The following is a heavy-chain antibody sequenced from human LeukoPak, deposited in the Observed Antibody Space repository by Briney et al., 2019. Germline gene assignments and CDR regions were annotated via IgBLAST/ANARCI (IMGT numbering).Heavy chain of an antibody. CDR2: IYTSGST. CDR1: GGSISSSY. V-gene: IGHV4-4*07. J-gene: IGHJ5*02. Sequence: SENLSLTCTVSGGSISSSYWSWIRKPAGKGPEWIGHIYTSGSTNYNPSLRSRVTMSQDTSKNQLSLRMGSVTAADTAVYYCARDLAKWFDPWGQGTLVTVSS. CDR3: ARDLAKWFDP.